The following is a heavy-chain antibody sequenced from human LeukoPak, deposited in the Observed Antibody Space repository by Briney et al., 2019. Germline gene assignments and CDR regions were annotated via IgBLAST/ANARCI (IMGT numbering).Heavy chain of an antibody. D-gene: IGHD1-26*01. CDR1: GYTFTSYG. V-gene: IGHV1-18*01. CDR3: ARVEEIVGATENWFDP. Sequence: ASVKVSCKASGYTFTSYGISWVRQAPGQGLEWMGWISAYNGNTNYAQKLQGRVTMTTDTSTSTAYMELRSLRSDDTAVYYCARVEEIVGATENWFDPWGQGTLVTVSS. CDR2: ISAYNGNT. J-gene: IGHJ5*02.